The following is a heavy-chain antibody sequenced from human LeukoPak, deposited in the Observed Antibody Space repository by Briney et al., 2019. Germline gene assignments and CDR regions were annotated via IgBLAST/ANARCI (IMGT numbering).Heavy chain of an antibody. CDR3: ARRTSYYFPY. D-gene: IGHD1/OR15-1a*01. Sequence: GGSLRLSCAASGFTFSSYALSWVRQAPGKGLEWVSTITGSGDSTDYADSVKGRFTISRDNAKNTLYLQMNSLRVEDTAVYYCARRTSYYFPYWGQGTLGTVSA. CDR1: GFTFSSYA. V-gene: IGHV3-23*01. CDR2: ITGSGDST. J-gene: IGHJ4*02.